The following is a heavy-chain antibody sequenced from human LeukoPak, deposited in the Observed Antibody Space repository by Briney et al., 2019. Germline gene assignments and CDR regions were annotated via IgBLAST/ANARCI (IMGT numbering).Heavy chain of an antibody. J-gene: IGHJ4*02. CDR3: AKESYSSSSNSFDY. CDR1: GFTFSSYA. Sequence: GGSLRLYCAASGFTFSSYAMSWVRQAPGKGLEWVSAISGSGGSTYYADPVKGRFTISRDNSKNTLYLQMNSLRAEDTAVYYCAKESYSSSSNSFDYWGQGTLVTVSS. V-gene: IGHV3-23*01. D-gene: IGHD6-13*01. CDR2: ISGSGGST.